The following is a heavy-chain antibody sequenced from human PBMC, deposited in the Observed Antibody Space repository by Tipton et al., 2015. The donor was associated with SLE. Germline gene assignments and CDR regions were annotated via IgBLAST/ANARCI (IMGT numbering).Heavy chain of an antibody. Sequence: TLSLTCAVYGGSFSGYYWSWIRQPPGKGLEWIGEINHSGSTNYNPSFKSRVSISVDTSKNQFSLKLSSVTAADTAVYYCARDQGDLYYYYYMDVWGKGTTVTVSS. CDR3: ARDQGDLYYYYYMDV. J-gene: IGHJ6*03. V-gene: IGHV4-34*01. CDR1: GGSFSGYY. D-gene: IGHD3-10*01. CDR2: INHSGST.